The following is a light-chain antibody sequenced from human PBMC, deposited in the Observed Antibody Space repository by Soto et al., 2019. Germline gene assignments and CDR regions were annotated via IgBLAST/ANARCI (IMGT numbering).Light chain of an antibody. CDR1: SSNIGAGYD. CDR2: GNS. J-gene: IGLJ2*01. V-gene: IGLV1-40*01. Sequence: QSVLTQPPSVSGAPGQRVTISCTGSSSNIGAGYDVHWYQQLPGTAPKLLIYGNSNRPSGVPDRFSGSKSGTSGSLAITGLQAEDEADYYCQSYDISLSVQFGGGTKLTVL. CDR3: QSYDISLSVQ.